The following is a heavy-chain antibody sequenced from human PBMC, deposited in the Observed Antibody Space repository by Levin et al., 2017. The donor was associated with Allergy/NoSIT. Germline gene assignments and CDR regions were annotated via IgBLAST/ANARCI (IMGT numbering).Heavy chain of an antibody. CDR2: IYPGDSNT. V-gene: IGHV5-51*01. CDR1: GYSFTSYW. Sequence: HGESLKISCKSSGYSFTSYWIGWVRQMPGKGLEWMGVIYPGDSNTRYSPSFQGQVTISADKSINTAYLQWSSLRASDTAIYYCARVDRMGYTSSWYENWFDPWGQGTLVTVSS. J-gene: IGHJ5*02. CDR3: ARVDRMGYTSSWYENWFDP. D-gene: IGHD6-13*01.